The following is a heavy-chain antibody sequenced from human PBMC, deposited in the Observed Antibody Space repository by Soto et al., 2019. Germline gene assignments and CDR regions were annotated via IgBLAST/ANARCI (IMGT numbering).Heavy chain of an antibody. Sequence: ASVKVSCKASGYTFTSDYMHWVRQAPGQGLEWMGIINPSGGSTSYAQKFQGRVTMTRDTSTSTVYMELSSLRSEDTAVYYCARERSSHDAFDIWGQGTMVTVSS. V-gene: IGHV1-46*01. D-gene: IGHD3-10*01. CDR2: INPSGGST. CDR3: ARERSSHDAFDI. CDR1: GYTFTSDY. J-gene: IGHJ3*02.